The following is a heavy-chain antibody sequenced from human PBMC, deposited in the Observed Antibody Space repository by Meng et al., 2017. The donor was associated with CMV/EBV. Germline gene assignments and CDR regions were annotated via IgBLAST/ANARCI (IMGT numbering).Heavy chain of an antibody. J-gene: IGHJ4*02. Sequence: SETLSLTCAVYGGSFSGYYWSWIRQPPGKGLGWIGEINHSGSTNYNPSLKSRVTISVDTSKNQFSLKLSSVTAADTAVYYCARVARITMVRGQWGGDYWGQGTLVTVSS. D-gene: IGHD3-10*01. CDR3: ARVARITMVRGQWGGDY. V-gene: IGHV4-34*01. CDR2: INHSGST. CDR1: GGSFSGYY.